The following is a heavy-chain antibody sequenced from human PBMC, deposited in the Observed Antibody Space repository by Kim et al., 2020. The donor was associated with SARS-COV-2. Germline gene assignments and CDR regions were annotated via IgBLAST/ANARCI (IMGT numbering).Heavy chain of an antibody. D-gene: IGHD3-9*01. J-gene: IGHJ4*02. CDR3: TTLATTTYYDILTGYYRLDC. CDR1: GFTFSNAW. CDR2: IKSKTDGGTT. V-gene: IGHV3-15*01. Sequence: GGSLRLSCAASGFTFSNAWMSWVRQAPGKGLEWVGRIKSKTDGGTTDYAAPVKGRFTISRDDSKNTLYLQMNSLKTEDTAVYYCTTLATTTYYDILTGYYRLDCWGQGTLVTVSS.